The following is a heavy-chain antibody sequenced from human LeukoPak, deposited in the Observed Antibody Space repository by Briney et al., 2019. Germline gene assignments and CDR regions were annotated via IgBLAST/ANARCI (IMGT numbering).Heavy chain of an antibody. D-gene: IGHD3-10*01. CDR3: ARDVGDDRTDAFDI. CDR2: INSSSSTI. V-gene: IGHV3-48*04. CDR1: GFTFSTYS. J-gene: IGHJ3*02. Sequence: GGSLRLSCAASGFTFSTYSMNRVRQAPGKGLEWVSYINSSSSTIFYADSVKGRFTISRDDAKNSLYLQMNSLRAEDTAVYYCARDVGDDRTDAFDIWGQGTMVTVSS.